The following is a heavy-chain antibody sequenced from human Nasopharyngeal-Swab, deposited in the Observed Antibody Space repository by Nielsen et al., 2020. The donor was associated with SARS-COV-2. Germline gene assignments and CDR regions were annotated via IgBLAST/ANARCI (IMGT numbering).Heavy chain of an antibody. CDR2: ISSSGSTI. CDR1: GFTFSSYE. V-gene: IGHV3-48*03. J-gene: IGHJ4*02. Sequence: SCAASGFTFSSYEMNWVRQAPGKGLEWVSYISSSGSTIYYADSVKGRFTISRDNAKNSLYLQMNSLRAEDTAVYYCARGAGTPHNWNYDYWGQGTLVTVSS. D-gene: IGHD1-7*01. CDR3: ARGAGTPHNWNYDY.